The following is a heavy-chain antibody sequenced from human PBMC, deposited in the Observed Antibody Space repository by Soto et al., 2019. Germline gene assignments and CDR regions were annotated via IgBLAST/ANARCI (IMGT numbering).Heavy chain of an antibody. V-gene: IGHV1-18*01. CDR1: GYTFTSYG. CDR2: ISAYNGNT. J-gene: IGHJ3*02. D-gene: IGHD3-22*01. CDR3: AREVYYDSRGTYVFDI. Sequence: GASVKVSCKASGYTFTSYGISWVRQAPGQGLEWMGWISAYNGNTNYAQKLQGRVTMTTDTSTSTAYMELRSLRSDDTAVYYCAREVYYDSRGTYVFDIGGKGKMVTVPS.